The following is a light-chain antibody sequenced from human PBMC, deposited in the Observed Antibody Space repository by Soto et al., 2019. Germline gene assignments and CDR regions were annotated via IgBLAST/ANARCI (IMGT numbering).Light chain of an antibody. V-gene: IGLV7-43*01. CDR2: STS. J-gene: IGLJ3*02. CDR1: TGAVTRGYH. CDR3: LLYYGGAWV. Sequence: QAVVTQEPSLTVSPGGTFTLTCASSTGAVTRGYHPNWFQQKPGQAPRALSYSTSNKHSWTPARFSGSLLGGEAALTLSGVQPEEEAEYYCLLYYGGAWVFGGGTKLTVL.